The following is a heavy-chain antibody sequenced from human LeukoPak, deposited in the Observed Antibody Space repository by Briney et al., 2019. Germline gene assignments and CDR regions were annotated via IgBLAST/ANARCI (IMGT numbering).Heavy chain of an antibody. J-gene: IGHJ3*02. V-gene: IGHV3-53*01. CDR2: IYSDGTT. CDR3: ARGDDYNAFDI. D-gene: IGHD5-24*01. Sequence: GGSLRLSRAASGFTVSSKYMSWVRQAPGKGLEWVSVIYSDGTTYYADSVKGRFTISRDNSKNTLYLQMNSLRAEDTAIYYCARGDDYNAFDIWGQGTMVTVSS. CDR1: GFTVSSKY.